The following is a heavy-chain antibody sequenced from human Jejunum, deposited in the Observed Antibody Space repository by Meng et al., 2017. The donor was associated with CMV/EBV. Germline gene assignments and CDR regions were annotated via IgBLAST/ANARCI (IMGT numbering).Heavy chain of an antibody. CDR3: ARVRSGSYGDLDY. D-gene: IGHD1-26*01. CDR2: IYYTGST. V-gene: IGHV4-39*07. CDR1: GGSISSSSQ. Sequence: VSGGSISSSSQGWIRQPPGKGLEWFGIIYYTGSTYYDPSLKSRVTVSVDTSKNQFSLKLSSVTATDTAFYYCARVRSGSYGDLDYWGQGTLVTVSS. J-gene: IGHJ4*02.